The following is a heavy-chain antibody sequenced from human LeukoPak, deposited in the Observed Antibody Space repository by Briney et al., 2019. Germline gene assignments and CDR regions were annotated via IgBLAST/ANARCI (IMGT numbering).Heavy chain of an antibody. CDR3: ARGITLDM. D-gene: IGHD1-20*01. CDR2: IKQDGSDK. Sequence: GGSLRLSCTASGFTFITSWMSWVRQVPGKGLEWVANIKQDGSDKYYVDSVKGRFTISRDNAKNSLYLQMNSLRVEDTAVYYCARGITLDMWGQGTMVTVSS. J-gene: IGHJ3*02. V-gene: IGHV3-7*01. CDR1: GFTFITSW.